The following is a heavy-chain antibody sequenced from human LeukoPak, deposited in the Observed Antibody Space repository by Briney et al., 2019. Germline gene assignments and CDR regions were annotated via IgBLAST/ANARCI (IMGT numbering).Heavy chain of an antibody. D-gene: IGHD6-6*01. Sequence: SETLSLTCTVSGGSISSGGYCWSWIRQPPGKGLEWIGYIYHSGSTYYNPSLKSRVTISADRSKNQFSLKLNSVTVADTAVYYCARVPIAAQGGQDYWGQGTLVTVSS. CDR2: IYHSGST. CDR1: GGSISSGGYC. V-gene: IGHV4-30-2*01. CDR3: ARVPIAAQGGQDY. J-gene: IGHJ4*02.